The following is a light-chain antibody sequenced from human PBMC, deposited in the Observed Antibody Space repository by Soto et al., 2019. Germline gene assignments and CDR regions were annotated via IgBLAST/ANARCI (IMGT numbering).Light chain of an antibody. CDR2: GAS. CDR3: QQYGSSPFT. J-gene: IGKJ3*01. Sequence: EIVLTQSPGTLSVSPGERATLSCRASQSVSSTYLAWYQQKPGQAPRLLIYGASSRATGIPDRFSGSGSGTDFTLTISRLEPEDFAVYYCQQYGSSPFTFGPGTKVDLK. CDR1: QSVSSTY. V-gene: IGKV3-20*01.